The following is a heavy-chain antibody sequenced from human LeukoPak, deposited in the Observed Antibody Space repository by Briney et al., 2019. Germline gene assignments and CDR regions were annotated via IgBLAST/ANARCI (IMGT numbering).Heavy chain of an antibody. CDR1: GGSISSYY. J-gene: IGHJ4*02. CDR3: ARAGATSFDY. V-gene: IGHV4-59*08. D-gene: IGHD1-26*01. CDR2: IYYSGST. Sequence: SETLSLTCTVSGGSISSYYWSWIRQPPGTGLEWIGYIYYSGSTNYNPSLKSRVTISVDTSKNQFSLKLSSATAADTAVYYCARAGATSFDYWGQGTLVTVSS.